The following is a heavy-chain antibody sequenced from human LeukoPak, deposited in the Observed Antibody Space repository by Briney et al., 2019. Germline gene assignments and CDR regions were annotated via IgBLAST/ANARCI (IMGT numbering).Heavy chain of an antibody. CDR3: ARVTSGGYACDFDY. Sequence: PGGSLRLSCVASGFTFSSYAMSWVRQPPGKWLEWVSSLGGTNGYTYYADSVKGRFSISRDNSQNTLYLQMNSLRAEDTALYYCARVTSGGYACDFDYWGQGTLVTVSS. CDR2: LGGTNGYT. CDR1: GFTFSSYA. V-gene: IGHV3-23*01. J-gene: IGHJ4*02. D-gene: IGHD6-25*01.